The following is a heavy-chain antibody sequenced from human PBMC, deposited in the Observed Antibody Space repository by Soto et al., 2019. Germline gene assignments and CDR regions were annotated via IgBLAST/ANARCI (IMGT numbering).Heavy chain of an antibody. Sequence: GGSLRLSCAASGFPFSSYAMSWVRQAPGKGLEWVSAISGSGGSTYYADSVKGRFTISRDNSKNTLYLQMNSLRAEDTAVYYCAKRTCSSTSCYVELDFYDYWGQGTLVTVSS. CDR3: AKRTCSSTSCYVELDFYDY. CDR1: GFPFSSYA. CDR2: ISGSGGST. D-gene: IGHD2-2*01. J-gene: IGHJ4*02. V-gene: IGHV3-23*01.